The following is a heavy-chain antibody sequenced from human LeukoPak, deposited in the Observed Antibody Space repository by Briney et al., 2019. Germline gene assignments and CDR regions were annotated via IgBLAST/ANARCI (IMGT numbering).Heavy chain of an antibody. CDR1: GGTFSSYA. CDR2: IISILGIA. V-gene: IGHV1-69*04. CDR3: ARADSSGWPW. J-gene: IGHJ4*02. D-gene: IGHD6-19*01. Sequence: GSSVKVSCKASGGTFSSYAISWVRQAPGQGLEWMGRIISILGIANYAQKFQGRVTITADKSTSTAYMELSSLRSEDTAVYYCARADSSGWPWWGQGTLVTVSS.